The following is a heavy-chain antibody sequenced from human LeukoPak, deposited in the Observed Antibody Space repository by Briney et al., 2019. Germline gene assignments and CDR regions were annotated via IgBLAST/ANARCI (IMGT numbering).Heavy chain of an antibody. D-gene: IGHD6-19*01. J-gene: IGHJ4*02. Sequence: ASVKVSCKASGYTFTNYGISWVRQAPGQGLEWMGWISAYNGNTNYAQKLQGRVTMTTDTSTSTAYMELRSLRSDDTAVYYCARGSIAVAGIRVPQSFDYWGQGTLVTVSS. CDR1: GYTFTNYG. V-gene: IGHV1-18*01. CDR3: ARGSIAVAGIRVPQSFDY. CDR2: ISAYNGNT.